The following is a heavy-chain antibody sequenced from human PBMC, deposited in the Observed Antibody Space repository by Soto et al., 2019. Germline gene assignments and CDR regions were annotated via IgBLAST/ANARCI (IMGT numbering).Heavy chain of an antibody. V-gene: IGHV3-33*01. J-gene: IGHJ6*02. CDR1: GFTFSSYG. Sequence: QVQLVESGGGVVQPGRSLRLSCAASGFTFSSYGMHWVRQAPGKGLEWVAVIWYDGSNKYYADSVKGRFTISRDNSKNTLYLQMNSLRAEDTAVYYCARAGYYYDSSGYSGPGYYGMDVWGQGTTVTVSS. D-gene: IGHD3-22*01. CDR2: IWYDGSNK. CDR3: ARAGYYYDSSGYSGPGYYGMDV.